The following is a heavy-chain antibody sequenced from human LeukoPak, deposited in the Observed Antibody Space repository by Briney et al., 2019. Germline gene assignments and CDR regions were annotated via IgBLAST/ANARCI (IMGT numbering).Heavy chain of an antibody. J-gene: IGHJ4*02. V-gene: IGHV1-24*01. CDR2: FDPEDGET. D-gene: IGHD4-11*01. CDR1: GYTLTELS. CDR3: ARGWGYYSNYGYDY. Sequence: ASVKVSCKVSGYTLTELSMHWVRQAPGKGLEWMGGFDPEDGETIYAQKFQGRVTMTEDTSTDTAYMELSSLRSEDTAVYYCARGWGYYSNYGYDYWGQGTLVTVSS.